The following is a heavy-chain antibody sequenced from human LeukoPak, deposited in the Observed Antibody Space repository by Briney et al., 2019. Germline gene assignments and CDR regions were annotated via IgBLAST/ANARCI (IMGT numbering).Heavy chain of an antibody. D-gene: IGHD1-14*01. Sequence: PGGSLRLSCAASGFTFSNYGMHWVRQAPGKGPEWLAMIWYDGSKPHYADSVKGRFTISRDNSKNTLYLQMNSLRADDTAVYYCAKGDTTDPFDPWGQGTLVTVSS. CDR1: GFTFSNYG. J-gene: IGHJ5*02. V-gene: IGHV3-33*06. CDR3: AKGDTTDPFDP. CDR2: IWYDGSKP.